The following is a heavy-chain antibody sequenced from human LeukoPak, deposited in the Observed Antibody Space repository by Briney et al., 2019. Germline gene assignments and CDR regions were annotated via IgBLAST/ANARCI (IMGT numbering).Heavy chain of an antibody. CDR2: IYLYGTT. CDR1: IGSISSSKW. J-gene: IGHJ6*03. V-gene: IGHV4-4*02. CDR3: ASQRGNYYYYYYMDV. Sequence: SETLSLTCSVSIGSISSSKWWSWVRQSPVKGLEWIGEIYLYGTTNYNPSFTSRVTMSVDRSRNQFSLRLSSVTAADTAVYYCASQRGNYYYYYYMDVWGKGTTVTVSS. D-gene: IGHD3-16*01.